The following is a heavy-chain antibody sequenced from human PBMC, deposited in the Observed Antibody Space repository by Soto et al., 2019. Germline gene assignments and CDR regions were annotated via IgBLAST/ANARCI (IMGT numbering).Heavy chain of an antibody. V-gene: IGHV3-48*02. D-gene: IGHD2-2*01. CDR2: ISRSSSNI. J-gene: IGHJ4*02. Sequence: GGSLRLSCAASGFTFSGYSMNWVRQAPGKGLQWVSYISRSSSNIYYADSVKGRFTISRDNAKNSLYLQMNTLTDEDTAVYYCARAGTSLGYCSSTSCYEFDYWGQGTLVTVSS. CDR3: ARAGTSLGYCSSTSCYEFDY. CDR1: GFTFSGYS.